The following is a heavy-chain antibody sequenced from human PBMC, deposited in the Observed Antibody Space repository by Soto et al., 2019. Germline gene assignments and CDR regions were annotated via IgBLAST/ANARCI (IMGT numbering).Heavy chain of an antibody. CDR3: ARVRGGGGEYFLDY. J-gene: IGHJ4*02. CDR1: GYTFTRYN. CDR2: INPSGGTT. Sequence: ASVKVSCKASGYTFTRYNVHWVRQAPGQGLEWMAIINPSGGTTYYVQKFEGRVTLTTDTSTSTVYMELSSLRSDDTAVYYCARVRGGGGEYFLDYWGQGTLVTVSS. D-gene: IGHD2-21*01. V-gene: IGHV1-46*01.